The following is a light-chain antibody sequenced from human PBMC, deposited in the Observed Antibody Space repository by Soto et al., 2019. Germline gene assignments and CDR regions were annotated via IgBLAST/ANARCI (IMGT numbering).Light chain of an antibody. V-gene: IGKV4-1*01. Sequence: DIVMTQSPDSLAVSLGERATINCKSSQSVLYSSNNKNYLVWYQQKPGQPPKLLLYWASTRESGVPDRFSGSGSGTDFTLTISSLQAEDLAVYYCQQYYSTPLTFGGGTKVDIK. J-gene: IGKJ4*01. CDR1: QSVLYSSNNKNY. CDR3: QQYYSTPLT. CDR2: WAS.